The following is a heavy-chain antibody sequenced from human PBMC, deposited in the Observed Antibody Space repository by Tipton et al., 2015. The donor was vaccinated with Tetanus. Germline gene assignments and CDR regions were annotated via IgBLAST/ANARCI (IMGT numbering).Heavy chain of an antibody. V-gene: IGHV1-69*01. CDR2: IIPIFGTA. CDR1: GGTFSSYA. D-gene: IGHD2-2*01. Sequence: QLVQSGAEVKKPGSSVKVSCKASGGTFSSYAISWVRQAPGQGLEWMGGIIPIFGTANYAQKFQGRVTITADEATSTAYMELSSLRSEDTAVYYCARGVEDIVVVPAAIYYYSGMDVWGQGTTDTVSS. J-gene: IGHJ6*02. CDR3: ARGVEDIVVVPAAIYYYSGMDV.